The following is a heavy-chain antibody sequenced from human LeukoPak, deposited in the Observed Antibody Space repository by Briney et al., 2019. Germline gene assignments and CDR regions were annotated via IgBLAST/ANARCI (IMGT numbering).Heavy chain of an antibody. CDR3: ATLGSGWYRNY. CDR2: INPNSGGT. V-gene: IGHV1-2*06. D-gene: IGHD6-19*01. J-gene: IGHJ4*02. CDR1: GYTFTGYY. Sequence: ASVKVSCKASGYTFTGYYMHWVRQAPGQGLEWMGRINPNSGGTNYAQKFQGRVTMTEDTSTDTAYMELSSLRSEDTAVYYCATLGSGWYRNYWGQGTLVTVSS.